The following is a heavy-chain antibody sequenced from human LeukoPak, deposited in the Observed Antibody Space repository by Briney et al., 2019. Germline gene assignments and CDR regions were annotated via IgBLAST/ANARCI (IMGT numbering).Heavy chain of an antibody. CDR1: GFTVSSNY. V-gene: IGHV3-53*01. D-gene: IGHD6-19*01. CDR3: ARGIAVAHDAFDI. CDR2: IYSGGST. J-gene: IGHJ3*02. Sequence: PGGSLRLSCAASGFTVSSNYMSWVRQAPGKGLEWVSVIYSGGSTYYADSVKGRFTISGDNSKNTLYLQMNSLRAEDTAVYYCARGIAVAHDAFDIWGQGTMVTVSS.